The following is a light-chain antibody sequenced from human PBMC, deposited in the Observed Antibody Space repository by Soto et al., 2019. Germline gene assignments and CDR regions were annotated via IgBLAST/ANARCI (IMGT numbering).Light chain of an antibody. CDR2: KAS. J-gene: IGKJ4*01. CDR1: QSISSW. Sequence: DIQMTQSPSTLSASVGDRVTITCRASQSISSWLAWYQQKPGKAPKLLIYKASTLESGVPSRFSGSGSGTEFTLTISSLQPDDSATYYCQQYDSYSLTFGGGNKVEIK. CDR3: QQYDSYSLT. V-gene: IGKV1-5*03.